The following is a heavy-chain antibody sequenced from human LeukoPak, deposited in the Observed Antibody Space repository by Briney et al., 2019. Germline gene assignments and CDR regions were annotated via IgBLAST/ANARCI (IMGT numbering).Heavy chain of an antibody. CDR3: ARELDTAMVGTDY. D-gene: IGHD5-18*01. J-gene: IGHJ4*02. CDR2: TNSDGSST. CDR1: GFTFSSYW. Sequence: GGSLRLSCAASGFTFSSYWMHWVRQAPGKGLVWVSRTNSDGSSTSYADSVKGRFTVSRDNAKNTLYLQMNSLRAEDTAVYYCARELDTAMVGTDYWGQGTLVTVSS. V-gene: IGHV3-74*01.